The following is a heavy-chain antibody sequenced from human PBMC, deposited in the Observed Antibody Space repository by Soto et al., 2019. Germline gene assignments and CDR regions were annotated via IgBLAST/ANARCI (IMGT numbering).Heavy chain of an antibody. CDR3: AKLAGYCSGNSCHGDYAMDV. D-gene: IGHD2-2*01. CDR1: AGSIITTGYS. Sequence: SATLSIISRASAGSIITTGYSWGWIREPPRTGLEWIGTVYHSDDTYYNPSLKSRVTISVDTSKNQFSLKLSSVTAADTAVYYCAKLAGYCSGNSCHGDYAMDVWGQGTTVT. CDR2: VYHSDDT. V-gene: IGHV4-39*01. J-gene: IGHJ6*02.